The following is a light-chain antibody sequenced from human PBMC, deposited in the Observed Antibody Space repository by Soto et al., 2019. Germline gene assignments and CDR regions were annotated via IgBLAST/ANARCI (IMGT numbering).Light chain of an antibody. CDR2: WAS. J-gene: IGKJ2*01. CDR1: QSVLYSSNNKNY. V-gene: IGKV4-1*01. Sequence: DIVMTQSPDSLAVSLGERATINCKSSQSVLYSSNNKNYLAWYQQKPGQPPKLLIYWASTRESGVPDRFSGSGSGTDFTLTISSLQPDDFATYYCQQYYTYLYTFGQGTKLEI. CDR3: QQYYTYLYT.